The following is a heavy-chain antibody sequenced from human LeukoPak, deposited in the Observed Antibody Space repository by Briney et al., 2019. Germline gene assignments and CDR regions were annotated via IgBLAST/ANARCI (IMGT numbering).Heavy chain of an antibody. Sequence: ASVKVSCKASGYTFTGYYMHWVRQAPGQGLEWMGWMNPNSGNTGYAQKFQGRVTMTRNTSISTAYMELSSLRSEDTAVYYCARGIIGGSRYWFDPWGQGTLVTVSS. CDR3: ARGIIGGSRYWFDP. V-gene: IGHV1-8*02. J-gene: IGHJ5*02. D-gene: IGHD6-13*01. CDR2: MNPNSGNT. CDR1: GYTFTGYY.